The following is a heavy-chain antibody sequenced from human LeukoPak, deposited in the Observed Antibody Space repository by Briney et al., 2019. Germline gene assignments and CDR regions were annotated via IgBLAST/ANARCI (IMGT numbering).Heavy chain of an antibody. D-gene: IGHD6-13*01. CDR1: GYTFTGYY. V-gene: IGHV1-2*02. CDR3: ASSGSPIAAAGTLDY. Sequence: ASVKVSCKASGYTFTGYYMHWVRQAPGQGLEWMGWINPNSGGTNYAQKFQGRVTMTRDTSISTAYMELSRLRSDDTAVYYCASSGSPIAAAGTLDYWGQGTLVTVSS. CDR2: INPNSGGT. J-gene: IGHJ4*02.